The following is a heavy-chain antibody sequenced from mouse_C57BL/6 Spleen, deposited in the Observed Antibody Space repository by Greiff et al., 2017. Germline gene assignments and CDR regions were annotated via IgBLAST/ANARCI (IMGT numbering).Heavy chain of an antibody. V-gene: IGHV5-17*01. D-gene: IGHD1-1*01. Sequence: DVKLVESGGGLVKPGGSLKLSCAASGFTFSDYGMHWVRQAPEKGLEWVAYISSGSSTIYYADTVKGRFTISRDDAKNTLFLQITSLMSEDTAIYYFASTTVDYAMDYWGQGTSVTVSS. J-gene: IGHJ4*01. CDR1: GFTFSDYG. CDR3: ASTTVDYAMDY. CDR2: ISSGSSTI.